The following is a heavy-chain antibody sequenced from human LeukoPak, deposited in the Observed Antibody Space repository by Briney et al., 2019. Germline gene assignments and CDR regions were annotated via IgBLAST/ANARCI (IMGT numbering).Heavy chain of an antibody. V-gene: IGHV1-2*02. CDR3: ARADYGGRSYYYYYMDV. D-gene: IGHD4-23*01. CDR2: INPNSGGT. Sequence: ASVKVSCKASGYTFTGYYMHWVRQAPGQGLEWMGWINPNSGGTNYAQKFQGRVTMTRDTSISTAYMELSRLRSDDTAVYYCARADYGGRSYYYYYMDVWGKGTTVTVSS. J-gene: IGHJ6*03. CDR1: GYTFTGYY.